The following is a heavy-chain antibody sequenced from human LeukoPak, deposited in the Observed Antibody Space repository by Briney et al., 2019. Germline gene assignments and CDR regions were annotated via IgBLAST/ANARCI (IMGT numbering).Heavy chain of an antibody. J-gene: IGHJ6*02. Sequence: GESLKISCKGSGYSFTNYWIGWVRQMPGKGLEWMGIIYAGDSRTIYRPSFQGQVTISADTSISTAYLQWSSLKASDTAIYYCARSFWSGPFFFYGMDVWGQGTAVTVSS. CDR1: GYSFTNYW. V-gene: IGHV5-51*01. CDR3: ARSFWSGPFFFYGMDV. D-gene: IGHD3-3*01. CDR2: IYAGDSRT.